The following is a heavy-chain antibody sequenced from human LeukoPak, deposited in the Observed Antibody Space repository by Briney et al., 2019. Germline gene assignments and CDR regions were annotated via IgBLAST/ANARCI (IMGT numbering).Heavy chain of an antibody. CDR1: GGSISSGGYS. CDR2: IYHSGST. CDR3: ARTYYYDSSGWNWFDP. V-gene: IGHV4-30-2*01. D-gene: IGHD3-22*01. J-gene: IGHJ5*02. Sequence: PSQTLSLTCAVSGGSISSGGYSWSWVRQPPGRGVEWVGYIYHSGSTYYNPSLKSRVTISVDRSKNQFSLKLSSVTAADTAVYYCARTYYYDSSGWNWFDPWGQGTLVTVSS.